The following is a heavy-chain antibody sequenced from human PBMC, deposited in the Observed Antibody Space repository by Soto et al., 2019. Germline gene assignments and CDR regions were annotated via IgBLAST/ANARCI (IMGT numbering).Heavy chain of an antibody. J-gene: IGHJ4*02. CDR3: AREGSGSYYHNFDY. CDR1: GFTFSSYG. V-gene: IGHV3-33*01. D-gene: IGHD3-10*01. CDR2: IWYDGSNK. Sequence: PGGSLRLSCAASGFTFSSYGMHWVRQAPGKGLEWVAVIWYDGSNKYYADSVKGRFTISRDNSKNTLYLQMNSLRAEDTAVYYCAREGSGSYYHNFDYWGQGTLVTSPQ.